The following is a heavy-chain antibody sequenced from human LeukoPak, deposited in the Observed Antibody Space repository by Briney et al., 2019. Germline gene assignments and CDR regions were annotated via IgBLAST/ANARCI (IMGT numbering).Heavy chain of an antibody. CDR2: IYYSGST. CDR3: ARHHFSSLKTPSRLVVPAANTFDY. J-gene: IGHJ4*02. D-gene: IGHD2-2*01. CDR1: GGSISSGDYY. Sequence: PSETLSLTCTVSGGSISSGDYYWSWIRQPPGKGLEWIGYIYYSGSTYYNPSLKSRVTISVDTSKNQFSLKLSSVTAADTAVYYCARHHFSSLKTPSRLVVPAANTFDYWGQGTLVTVSS. V-gene: IGHV4-30-4*01.